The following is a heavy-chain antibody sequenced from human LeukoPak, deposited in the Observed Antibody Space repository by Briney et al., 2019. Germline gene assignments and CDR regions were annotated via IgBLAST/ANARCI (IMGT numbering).Heavy chain of an antibody. CDR2: MKEDGSEE. V-gene: IGHV3-7*01. CDR1: GFTFSNYW. D-gene: IGHD3-16*01. CDR3: ARTLRTFNWFDP. Sequence: GGSLRLSCGASGFTFSNYWMSWVRQAPGKGREWVANMKEDGSEEYYVDSVKGRFTISRDNAKNSLYLQLNSLRAEDTAVYYCARTLRTFNWFDPWGQGTLVTVSS. J-gene: IGHJ5*02.